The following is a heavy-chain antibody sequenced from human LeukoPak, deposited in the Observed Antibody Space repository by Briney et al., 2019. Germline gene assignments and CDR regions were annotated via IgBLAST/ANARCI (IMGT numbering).Heavy chain of an antibody. J-gene: IGHJ6*03. V-gene: IGHV1-18*04. Sequence: GASVKVSCKASGYTFTGYYMHWVRQAPGQGLEWMGWISAYNGNTNYAQKLQGRVTMTTDTSTSTAYMELRNLRSDDTAVYYCARVGYYYYYMDVWGKGTTVTVSS. D-gene: IGHD3-16*01. CDR2: ISAYNGNT. CDR3: ARVGYYYYYMDV. CDR1: GYTFTGYY.